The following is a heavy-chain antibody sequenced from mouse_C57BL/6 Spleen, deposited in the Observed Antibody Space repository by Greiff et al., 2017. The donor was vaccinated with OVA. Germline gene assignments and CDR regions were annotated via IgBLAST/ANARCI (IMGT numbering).Heavy chain of an antibody. Sequence: EVKLMESGPGLVKPSQSLSLTCSVTGYSITSGYYWNWIRQVPGNKLEWMGYISYDGSNNYNPSLKNRISITRDTSKNQFFLKLNSVTTEDTATYYCARVYDAMDYWGQGTSVTVSA. CDR2: ISYDGSN. J-gene: IGHJ4*01. CDR1: GYSITSGYY. D-gene: IGHD2-3*01. V-gene: IGHV3-6*01. CDR3: ARVYDAMDY.